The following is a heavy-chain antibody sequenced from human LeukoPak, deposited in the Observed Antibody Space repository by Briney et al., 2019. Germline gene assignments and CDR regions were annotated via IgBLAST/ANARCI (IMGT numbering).Heavy chain of an antibody. CDR1: GFTFDDYA. Sequence: PGRSLRLSCAASGFTFDDYAMHWVRQAPGKGLEWVSGISWNSGSIGYADPVKGRLTISRDNAKNSLYLQMNSLRAEDTALYYCAKDMFGVITTFDYWGQGTLVTVSS. J-gene: IGHJ4*02. CDR2: ISWNSGSI. CDR3: AKDMFGVITTFDY. D-gene: IGHD3-22*01. V-gene: IGHV3-9*01.